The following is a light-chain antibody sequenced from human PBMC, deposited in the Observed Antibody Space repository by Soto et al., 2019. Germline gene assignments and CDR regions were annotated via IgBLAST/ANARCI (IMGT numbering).Light chain of an antibody. V-gene: IGKV1-5*01. CDR3: QQYYSYSPT. Sequence: DIQMTQSPSTLSASVGDRVTITCRASQSISTSLAWYQQRPGKAPKLLIYDASSLEGGVPSRFSGSGSGTEFTLTISSLQPDDFATYYCQQYYSYSPTFGQGTKVDIK. CDR1: QSISTS. J-gene: IGKJ1*01. CDR2: DAS.